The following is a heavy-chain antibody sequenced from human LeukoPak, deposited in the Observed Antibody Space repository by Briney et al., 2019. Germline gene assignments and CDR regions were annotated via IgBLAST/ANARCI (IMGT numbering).Heavy chain of an antibody. CDR3: AKDPLGYYFDC. CDR2: ISYDGSSK. V-gene: IGHV3-30*18. Sequence: GGSLRLSCAAYGFTFRSYDMYWVRQAPGKGLQWVATISYDGSSKYYEDSVKGRFTISRDNSENTLHLQMNSLRIEDTAVYYCAKDPLGYYFDCWGQGTLVTVSS. J-gene: IGHJ4*02. D-gene: IGHD7-27*01. CDR1: GFTFRSYD.